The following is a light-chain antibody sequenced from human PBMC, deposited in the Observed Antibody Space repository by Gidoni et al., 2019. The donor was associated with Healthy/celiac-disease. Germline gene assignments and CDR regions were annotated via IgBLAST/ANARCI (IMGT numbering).Light chain of an antibody. V-gene: IGKV1-9*01. CDR3: QQLNSYPRT. CDR2: AAS. J-gene: IGKJ1*01. Sequence: DSGLTQSPSFPSASVGDRGTITCRASQGMSSYLAWYQQKPGKAPKLLIYAASTLQSGVPSRFSGSGSGTEFTLTISSLQPEDFATYYCQQLNSYPRTFGQGTQVEIK. CDR1: QGMSSY.